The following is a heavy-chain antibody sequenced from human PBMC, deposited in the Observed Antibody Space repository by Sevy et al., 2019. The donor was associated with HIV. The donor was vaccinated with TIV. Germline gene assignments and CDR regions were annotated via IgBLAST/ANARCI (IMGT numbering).Heavy chain of an antibody. CDR3: ATCSPDYYYGMDV. CDR2: FYYSGRT. D-gene: IGHD2-15*01. Sequence: SETLSLTCTVSGGSISGYHWSWIRQPPGKGLEWIGYFYYSGRTNYNPSLKSRVTISVDTSKNQFSLKWSSVTAADTAVYYCATCSPDYYYGMDVWGQGTTVTVSS. J-gene: IGHJ6*02. V-gene: IGHV4-59*03. CDR1: GGSISGYH.